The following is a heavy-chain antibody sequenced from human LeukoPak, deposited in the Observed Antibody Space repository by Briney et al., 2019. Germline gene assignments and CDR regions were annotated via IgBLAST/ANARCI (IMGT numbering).Heavy chain of an antibody. CDR3: ARAEDQDFDY. D-gene: IGHD2-15*01. CDR1: GFTFTNHF. CDR2: ISPSGDST. Sequence: ASVKVSRKTSGFTFTNHFMHWVRQAPGQGLEWMGIISPSGDSTSYAQKFQGRVTMTRDTSTSTLYMELSSLRSEDTAMYYCARAEDQDFDYWGQGTLVTVSS. V-gene: IGHV1-46*01. J-gene: IGHJ4*02.